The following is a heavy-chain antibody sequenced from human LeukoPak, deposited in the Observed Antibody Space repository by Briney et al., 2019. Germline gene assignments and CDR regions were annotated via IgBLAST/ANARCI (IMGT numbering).Heavy chain of an antibody. D-gene: IGHD6-19*01. Sequence: PSETLSLTCTVSGGSISSYYWSWIRQPPGKGLEWIGYIYYSGSTNYNPSLKSRVTISVDTSKNQFSLKLSSVTAADTAVYYCARGVEVAHRDYFDYWGQGTLVTVSS. V-gene: IGHV4-59*01. CDR2: IYYSGST. CDR1: GGSISSYY. J-gene: IGHJ4*02. CDR3: ARGVEVAHRDYFDY.